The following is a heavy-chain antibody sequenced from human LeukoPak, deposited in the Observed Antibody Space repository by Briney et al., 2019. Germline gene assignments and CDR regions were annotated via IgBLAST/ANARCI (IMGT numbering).Heavy chain of an antibody. Sequence: ASVKVSCKASGYTFTGYYMHWVRQAPGQGLEWMGWINPNSGGTNYAQKFQGRVTMTRDTSISTAYMELSRLRSDDTAVYYCARSGHYYDSSGYYRIDYWGQGTLVTVSS. V-gene: IGHV1-2*02. CDR3: ARSGHYYDSSGYYRIDY. CDR1: GYTFTGYY. CDR2: INPNSGGT. J-gene: IGHJ4*02. D-gene: IGHD3-22*01.